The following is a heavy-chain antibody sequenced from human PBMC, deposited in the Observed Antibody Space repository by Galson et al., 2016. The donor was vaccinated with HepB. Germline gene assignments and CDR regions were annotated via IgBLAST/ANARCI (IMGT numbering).Heavy chain of an antibody. CDR3: VKSNLAAPGGFYGMDV. CDR2: ITTNGDDT. J-gene: IGHJ6*02. V-gene: IGHV3-64D*06. CDR1: GFSFSSYP. D-gene: IGHD6-13*01. Sequence: SLRLSCAAPGFSFSSYPMHWVRQAPGKGLEYASGITTNGDDTKYADSVKGRFTSFRDNSKNKLYLQMRSLRAEDTAVYYCVKSNLAAPGGFYGMDVWGQGTTVTVSS.